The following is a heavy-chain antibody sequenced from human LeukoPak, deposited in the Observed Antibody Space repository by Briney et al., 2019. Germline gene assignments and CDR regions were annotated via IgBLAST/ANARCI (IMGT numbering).Heavy chain of an antibody. CDR2: IISHGGST. CDR3: ARVKMGATVSDYYYYYMDV. CDR1: GFSFSSYT. D-gene: IGHD1-26*01. Sequence: GGSLRLSCAASGFSFSSYTMHWVRQAPGKGLEYVSAIISHGGSTHYTNSVRGRFTISRDNSKNTLYLQMGSLRAEDVAVYYCARVKMGATVSDYYYYYMDVWGKGTTVTVSS. V-gene: IGHV3-64*01. J-gene: IGHJ6*03.